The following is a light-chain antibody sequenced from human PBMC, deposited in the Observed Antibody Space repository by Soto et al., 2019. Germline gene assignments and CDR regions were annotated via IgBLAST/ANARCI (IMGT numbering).Light chain of an antibody. CDR2: GAS. J-gene: IGKJ5*01. CDR1: QSVSSN. Sequence: EIVMTQSPATLSVSPGERATLSCRASQSVSSNLAWYQQKPGQAPRLLIYGASTRATGIPARFSGSGSGTEFTLTISSLPSEDFAVYYCQQYNIWPPITFGQGTLLEIK. V-gene: IGKV3-15*01. CDR3: QQYNIWPPIT.